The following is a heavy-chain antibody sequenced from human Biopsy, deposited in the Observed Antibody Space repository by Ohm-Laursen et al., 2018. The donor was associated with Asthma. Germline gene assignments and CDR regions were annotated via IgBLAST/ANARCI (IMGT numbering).Heavy chain of an antibody. J-gene: IGHJ4*02. D-gene: IGHD2-2*01. Sequence: ASVKVSCKSLGGTFNTYVIGWVRQAPRQGLEWMGGINSVFGTTTYPQKFQGRVTITADDSTSTVYMELSSLRSEDTAVYYCARKAGSCISRTCYSLDFWGQGTLVTVSS. V-gene: IGHV1-69*13. CDR2: INSVFGTT. CDR3: ARKAGSCISRTCYSLDF. CDR1: GGTFNTYV.